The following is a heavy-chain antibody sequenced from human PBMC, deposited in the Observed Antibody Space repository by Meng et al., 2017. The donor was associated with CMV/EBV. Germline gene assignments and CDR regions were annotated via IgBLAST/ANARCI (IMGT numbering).Heavy chain of an antibody. CDR2: IYYSGST. V-gene: IGHV4-30-4*08. J-gene: IGHJ4*02. CDR3: ARVTSRVAGAFDY. D-gene: IGHD1-14*01. Sequence: QVKLQESGPGLVKPSQTLSLTCTVSGGSTSSGDYYWSWIRQPPGKGLEWIGYIYYSGSTYYNPSLKSRVTISVDTSKNQFSLKLSSVTAADTAVYYCARVTSRVAGAFDYWGQGTLVTVSS. CDR1: GGSTSSGDYY.